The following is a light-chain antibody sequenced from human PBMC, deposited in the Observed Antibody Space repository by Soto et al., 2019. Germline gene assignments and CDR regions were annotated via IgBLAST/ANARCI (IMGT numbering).Light chain of an antibody. Sequence: QAVVTQPASVSGSPGQSITISCTGTSSDVGGYNYVSWYQQHPGKAPKLMIYEVSNRPSGVSNRFAGSKSGNTASLTISGLQAEDVADYYCSSYTRSSTNVVFGGGTKLTVL. J-gene: IGLJ2*01. CDR2: EVS. V-gene: IGLV2-14*01. CDR3: SSYTRSSTNVV. CDR1: SSDVGGYNY.